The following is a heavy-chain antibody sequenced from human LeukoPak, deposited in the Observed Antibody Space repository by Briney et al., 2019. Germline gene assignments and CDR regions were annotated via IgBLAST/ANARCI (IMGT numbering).Heavy chain of an antibody. CDR3: VKRTYCSSTSCAYELDN. J-gene: IGHJ4*02. D-gene: IGHD2-2*01. Sequence: GGSLRPSCSASGFTFSSYAMHWVRQAPGKGLEYVSAISSNGGSTYYADSVKGRFTISRDNSKNTLYLQMSSLRAEDTAVYYCVKRTYCSSTSCAYELDNWGQGTLVTVSS. CDR1: GFTFSSYA. V-gene: IGHV3-64D*06. CDR2: ISSNGGST.